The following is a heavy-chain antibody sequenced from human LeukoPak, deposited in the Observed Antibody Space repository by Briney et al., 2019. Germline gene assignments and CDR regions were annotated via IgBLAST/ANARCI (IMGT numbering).Heavy chain of an antibody. Sequence: GGSLRLSCAASGFTFSSYGMHWVRQAPGKGLEWVAVISYDGSNKYYADPVKGRFTISRDNSKNTLYLQMNSLRAEDTAVYYCAKPWFGEQDYFDYWGQGTLVTVSS. CDR1: GFTFSSYG. V-gene: IGHV3-30*18. CDR2: ISYDGSNK. CDR3: AKPWFGEQDYFDY. D-gene: IGHD3-10*01. J-gene: IGHJ4*02.